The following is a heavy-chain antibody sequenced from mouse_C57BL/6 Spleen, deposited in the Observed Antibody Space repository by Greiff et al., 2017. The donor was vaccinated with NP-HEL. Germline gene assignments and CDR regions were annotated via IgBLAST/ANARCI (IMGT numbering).Heavy chain of an antibody. CDR3: AREGGYGNFYYFDY. J-gene: IGHJ2*01. CDR2: INPYNGDT. V-gene: IGHV1-20*01. CDR1: GYSFTGYF. D-gene: IGHD2-1*01. Sequence: EVQLQQSGPELVKPGDSVKISCKASGYSFTGYFMNWVMQSHGKSLEWIGRINPYNGDTFYNQKFKGKATLTVDKSSSTAKMEVRSLTSEDSAVYYCAREGGYGNFYYFDYWGQGTTLTVSS.